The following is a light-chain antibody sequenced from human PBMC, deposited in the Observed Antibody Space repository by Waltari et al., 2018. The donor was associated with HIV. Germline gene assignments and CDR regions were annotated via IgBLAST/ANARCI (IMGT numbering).Light chain of an antibody. J-gene: IGKJ4*02. CDR1: ESIYPY. CDR3: QQSRTTPLT. Sequence: DIHLSQSPSSLFASVGDSVTITCRASESIYPYLNWFQHTPKKAPKLIISAASNLEGGVPSLFRGRGSGAVFTLTISSLQLVDFATYYCQQSRTTPLTFGGGTRVE. CDR2: AAS. V-gene: IGKV1-39*01.